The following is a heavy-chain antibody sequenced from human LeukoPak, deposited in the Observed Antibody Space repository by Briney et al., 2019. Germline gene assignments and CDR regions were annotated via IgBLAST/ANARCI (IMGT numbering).Heavy chain of an antibody. Sequence: PGGSLRLSCAASGFTFSSYWVSWVRRAPGKGLEWVANIKQDGSEKYYVDSVKGRFTISRDNAKNSLYLQMNSLRAEDTAVYYCARSAGYSSGWYLGYYFDYWGQGTLVTVSS. D-gene: IGHD6-19*01. CDR1: GFTFSSYW. CDR2: IKQDGSEK. J-gene: IGHJ4*02. V-gene: IGHV3-7*01. CDR3: ARSAGYSSGWYLGYYFDY.